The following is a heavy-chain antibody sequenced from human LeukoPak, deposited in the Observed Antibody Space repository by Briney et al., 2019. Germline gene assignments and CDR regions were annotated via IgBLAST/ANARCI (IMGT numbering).Heavy chain of an antibody. CDR2: INPSGGST. V-gene: IGHV1-46*01. Sequence: ASVKVSCKASGYTFTSYYMHWVRQAPGQGLEWMGIINPSGGSTSYAQKFQGRVTMTRDTSTSTVYMELSSLRSEDTAVYYCARGYCSSGSCYYYYYYYYMDVWGKGTTVTVSS. CDR1: GYTFTSYY. CDR3: ARGYCSSGSCYYYYYYYYMDV. D-gene: IGHD2-15*01. J-gene: IGHJ6*03.